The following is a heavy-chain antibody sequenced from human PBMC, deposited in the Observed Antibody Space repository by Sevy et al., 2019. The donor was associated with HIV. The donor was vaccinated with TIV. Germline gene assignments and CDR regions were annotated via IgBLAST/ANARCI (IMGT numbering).Heavy chain of an antibody. D-gene: IGHD4-17*01. Sequence: GGCLRLSCAASGFTFSTYWMSWVRQAPGKGLEWVANIKQDGSEKYYLGSVKGRFTISRDNAKNSLYLQLNTLRAEDTAVYYCARARPEYGYISDYWGQGTMVTVSS. CDR3: ARARPEYGYISDY. CDR2: IKQDGSEK. J-gene: IGHJ4*02. V-gene: IGHV3-7*01. CDR1: GFTFSTYW.